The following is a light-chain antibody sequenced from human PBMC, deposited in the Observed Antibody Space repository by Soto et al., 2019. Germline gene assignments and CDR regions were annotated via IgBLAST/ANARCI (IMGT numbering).Light chain of an antibody. Sequence: QSVLTQPASVSDSPGQSITISCTGTSSDVGGSNFVSWYQQHPGKPPKLIIYDDNKRPSGIPDRFSGSKSGTSATLGITGFQTGDEADYYCGSWDSSLSAYVFGTGTKVTVL. CDR3: GSWDSSLSAYV. J-gene: IGLJ1*01. CDR1: SSDVGGSNF. V-gene: IGLV1-51*01. CDR2: DDN.